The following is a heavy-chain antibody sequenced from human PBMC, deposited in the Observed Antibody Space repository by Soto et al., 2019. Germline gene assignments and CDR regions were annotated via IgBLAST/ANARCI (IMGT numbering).Heavy chain of an antibody. D-gene: IGHD3-22*01. CDR1: GFTFSDYY. V-gene: IGHV3-11*01. Sequence: GGSLRLSCAASGFTFSDYYISWIRQAPGKGLEWXSHXXDXXTXXXXXDXXXGRFTISRDNARKSLFLHMNSLRAEDAAVYYCARDTAFISSGLFNPWGQGTLVTVSS. J-gene: IGHJ5*02. CDR2: XXDXXTXX. CDR3: ARDTAFISSGLFNP.